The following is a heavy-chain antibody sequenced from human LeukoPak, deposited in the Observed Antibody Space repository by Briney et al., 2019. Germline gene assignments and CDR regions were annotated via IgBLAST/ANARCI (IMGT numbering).Heavy chain of an antibody. CDR1: GDSTASGYY. D-gene: IGHD3-22*01. J-gene: IGHJ4*02. CDR2: IYQSGTT. Sequence: SETLSLTCTVSGDSTASGYYGGWIRQAPGKGLEWIGSIYQSGTTYYNPSLKSRVTISIDTSKNQFSLRLTSVTDADTAVYYCERGRRGYRTEFDSWGQGTLVTVSS. V-gene: IGHV4-38-2*02. CDR3: ERGRRGYRTEFDS.